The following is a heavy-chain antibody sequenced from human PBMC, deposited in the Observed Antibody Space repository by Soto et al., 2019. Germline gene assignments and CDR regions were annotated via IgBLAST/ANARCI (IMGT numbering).Heavy chain of an antibody. Sequence: EVPLVESGGGLVQPGGSLRLSCAASGFTFSSYAMYWVRQAPGKGLEYVSAIRSNGGSTSYANSVKGRFTISRDNSKNTLYLQMGSLRAEDMAVYYCARGARGAVAGTYAFDYWGQGTLVTVSS. CDR3: ARGARGAVAGTYAFDY. CDR2: IRSNGGST. D-gene: IGHD6-19*01. J-gene: IGHJ4*02. V-gene: IGHV3-64*01. CDR1: GFTFSSYA.